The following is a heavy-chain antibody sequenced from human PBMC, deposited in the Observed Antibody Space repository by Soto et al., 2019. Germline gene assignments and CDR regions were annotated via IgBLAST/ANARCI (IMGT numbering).Heavy chain of an antibody. Sequence: EVQLLESGGGLVQPGGSLRLSCAASGFTFSSYAMSWVRQAPGKGLEWVSAISGSGGSTYYADSVKGRFTISRDNSKNTLYLQMNSLRAEDTAVYYCAKELPDYDFWSGYYTAPDYWGQGTLVTVSS. D-gene: IGHD3-3*01. J-gene: IGHJ4*02. CDR1: GFTFSSYA. CDR2: ISGSGGST. CDR3: AKELPDYDFWSGYYTAPDY. V-gene: IGHV3-23*01.